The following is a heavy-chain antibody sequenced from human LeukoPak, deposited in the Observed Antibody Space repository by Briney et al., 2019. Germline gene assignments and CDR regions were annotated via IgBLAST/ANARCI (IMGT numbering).Heavy chain of an antibody. V-gene: IGHV1-8*01. D-gene: IGHD4-17*01. CDR3: ARGNDYGDINWFDP. CDR2: MNPNSGNT. Sequence: ASVKVSCKASGYTFTSYDINWVRQATGQGLEWMGWMNPNSGNTGYAQKFQGRVTMTRDTSTSTVYVELGSLRSEDTAVYYCARGNDYGDINWFDPWGQGTLVTVSS. CDR1: GYTFTSYD. J-gene: IGHJ5*02.